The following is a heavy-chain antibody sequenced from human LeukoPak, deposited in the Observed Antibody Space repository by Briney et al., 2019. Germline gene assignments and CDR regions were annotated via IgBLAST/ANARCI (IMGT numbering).Heavy chain of an antibody. CDR2: IDTTGST. CDR1: GGSISSYY. J-gene: IGHJ4*02. D-gene: IGHD3-22*01. V-gene: IGHV4-4*07. CDR3: ARDGTGYYGSSGYYYFDY. Sequence: SETLSLTCTVSGGSISSYYWSWIRQPAGKGLEWIGRIDTTGSTNYNPSLKSRVTMSVDTSKNQFSLKLSSVTAADTAVYYCARDGTGYYGSSGYYYFDYWGQGTLVTVSS.